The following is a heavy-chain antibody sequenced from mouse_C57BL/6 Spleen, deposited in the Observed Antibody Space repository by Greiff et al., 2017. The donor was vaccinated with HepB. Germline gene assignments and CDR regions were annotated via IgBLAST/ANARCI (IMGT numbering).Heavy chain of an antibody. V-gene: IGHV1-82*01. Sequence: QVQLQQSGPELVKPGASVKISCKASGYAFSSSWMNWVKQRPGKGLEWIGRIYPGDGDTNYNGKFKGKATLTADKSSSTAYMQLSSLTSEDSAVYFCATLFITTVVDYFDYWGQGTTLTVSS. CDR3: ATLFITTVVDYFDY. CDR1: GYAFSSSW. D-gene: IGHD1-1*01. CDR2: IYPGDGDT. J-gene: IGHJ2*01.